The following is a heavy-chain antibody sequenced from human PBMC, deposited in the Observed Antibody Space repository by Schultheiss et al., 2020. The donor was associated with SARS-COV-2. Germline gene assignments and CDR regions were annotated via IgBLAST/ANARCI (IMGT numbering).Heavy chain of an antibody. Sequence: GGSLRLSCAASGFTFSSYAMSWVRQAPGKGLEWVAVISYDGSNKYYADSVKGRFTISRDNSKNTLYLQMNSLRAEDTAVYYCARGPHTAMVHDAFDFWGQGTMVTVSS. D-gene: IGHD5-18*01. CDR3: ARGPHTAMVHDAFDF. J-gene: IGHJ3*01. V-gene: IGHV3-30*03. CDR1: GFTFSSYA. CDR2: ISYDGSNK.